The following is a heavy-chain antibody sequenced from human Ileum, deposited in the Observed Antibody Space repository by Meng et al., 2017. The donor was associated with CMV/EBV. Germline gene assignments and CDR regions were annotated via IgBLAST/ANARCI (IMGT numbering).Heavy chain of an antibody. D-gene: IGHD2-15*01. CDR1: GFTFSSYA. V-gene: IGHV3-23*01. Sequence: GESLKISCAASGFTFSSYAMSWVRQAPGKGLEWVSAISGSGGSKYYADSVKGRFTISRDNSKNTLYLQMNSLRAEDTAVYYCAKDHTKRCGSGGSCYYGYWGQGTLVTVSS. CDR2: ISGSGGSK. J-gene: IGHJ4*02. CDR3: AKDHTKRCGSGGSCYYGY.